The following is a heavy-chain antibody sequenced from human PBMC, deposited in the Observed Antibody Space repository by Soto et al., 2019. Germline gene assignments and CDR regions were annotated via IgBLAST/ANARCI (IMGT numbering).Heavy chain of an antibody. V-gene: IGHV4-34*01. J-gene: IGHJ4*02. CDR1: GGSFSGYY. CDR2: INHSGST. CDR3: ARGYGTNFDF. D-gene: IGHD3-10*01. Sequence: QVQLQQWGAGLLKPSETLSLTCAVYGGSFSGYYWNWIRQPPGKGLEWIGEINHSGSTNYNPSLKCRITISVDTSKNQFSLTLSSVTAADTAVYYCARGYGTNFDFWGQGTLVTVSS.